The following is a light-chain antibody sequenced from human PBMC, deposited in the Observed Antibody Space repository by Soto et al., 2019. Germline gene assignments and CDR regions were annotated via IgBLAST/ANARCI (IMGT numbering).Light chain of an antibody. CDR2: GAS. V-gene: IGKV3-20*01. Sequence: EIVLTQSPGTLSLSPGERATLSCRASQSVSSSYLAWYQQKPGQAPRLLIYGASSRATGIPDRFSGSGSGTDFTVTISRLEPEDLGVYYCQQYGSSPPVYTFGQGTKLEIK. CDR1: QSVSSSY. J-gene: IGKJ2*01. CDR3: QQYGSSPPVYT.